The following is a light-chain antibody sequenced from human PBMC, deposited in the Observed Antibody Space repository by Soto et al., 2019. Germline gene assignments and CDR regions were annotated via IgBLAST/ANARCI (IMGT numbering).Light chain of an antibody. V-gene: IGLV3-21*02. CDR1: NVGSKV. CDR2: DDT. Sequence: SYELTQPPSVSVAPGQTATISCEGNNVGSKVVHWYQQKPGQAPVLVVYDDTYRPSGIPERFSGSNSGNTATLTISRVEAGDEADYNCQVWHIGSYRVFGGGTKLTVL. CDR3: QVWHIGSYRV. J-gene: IGLJ3*02.